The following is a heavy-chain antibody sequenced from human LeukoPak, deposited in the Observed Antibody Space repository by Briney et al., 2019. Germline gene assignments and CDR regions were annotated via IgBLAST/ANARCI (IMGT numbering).Heavy chain of an antibody. J-gene: IGHJ6*02. V-gene: IGHV4-59*01. CDR3: ARAGYSFYYYYGMDV. Sequence: SETLSLTCTVSGGSISSYYWSWIRQPPGKGLEWIGYIYHSGSTNYNPSLKSRVTISVDTSKNQFSLKLSSVTAADTAVYYCARAGYSFYYYYGMDVWGQGTTVTVSS. CDR1: GGSISSYY. D-gene: IGHD5-18*01. CDR2: IYHSGST.